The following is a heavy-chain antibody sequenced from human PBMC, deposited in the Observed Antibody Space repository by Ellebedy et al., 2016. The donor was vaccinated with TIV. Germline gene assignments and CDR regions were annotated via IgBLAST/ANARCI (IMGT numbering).Heavy chain of an antibody. CDR3: ARDGACGGDCYGDNY. CDR1: GYTFTGYY. Sequence: AASVKVSCKASGYTFTGYYMHWVRQAPGQGLEWMGWINPNSGGTNYAQKFQGRVTMTRDTSISTAYMELSWLRSDDTAVYYCARDGACGGDCYGDNYWGQGSLVTVSS. CDR2: INPNSGGT. D-gene: IGHD2-21*02. V-gene: IGHV1-2*02. J-gene: IGHJ4*02.